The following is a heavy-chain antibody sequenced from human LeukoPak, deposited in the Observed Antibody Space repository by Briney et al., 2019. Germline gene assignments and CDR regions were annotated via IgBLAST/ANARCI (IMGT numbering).Heavy chain of an antibody. V-gene: IGHV3-23*01. Sequence: GGSLRLSCAASGFTFSSYAMSWVRQAPGKGLEWVSAISGSGGSTYYADSVEGRFTISRDNSKNTLYLQMNSLRAEDTAVYYCAKVSGYGVAGTGFDYWSQGTLVTVSS. D-gene: IGHD6-19*01. CDR2: ISGSGGST. CDR3: AKVSGYGVAGTGFDY. J-gene: IGHJ4*02. CDR1: GFTFSSYA.